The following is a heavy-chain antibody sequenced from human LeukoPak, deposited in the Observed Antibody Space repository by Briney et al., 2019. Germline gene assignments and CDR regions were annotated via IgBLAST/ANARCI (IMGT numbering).Heavy chain of an antibody. V-gene: IGHV3-21*01. CDR3: ARVNGITIFGVVINWFDP. CDR2: ISSSSSYI. CDR1: GFTFSSYS. D-gene: IGHD3-3*01. Sequence: PGGPLRLSCAASGFTFSSYSMNWVRQAPGKGLEWVSSISSSSSYIYYADSVKGRFTISRDNAKNSLYLQMNSLRAEDTAVYYCARVNGITIFGVVINWFDPWGQGTLVTVSS. J-gene: IGHJ5*02.